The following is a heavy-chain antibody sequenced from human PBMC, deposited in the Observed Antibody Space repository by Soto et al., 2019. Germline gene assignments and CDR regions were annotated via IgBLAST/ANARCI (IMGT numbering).Heavy chain of an antibody. CDR3: ARVLDPSYGDYALDP. V-gene: IGHV4-31*03. CDR1: GGSISSGVYY. CDR2: IYYSGST. Sequence: SETLSLTCTVSGGSISSGVYYWSWIRQHPGKGLEWIGYIYYSGSTYYNPSLKSRVTISVDTSKNQFSLKLSSVTAADTAVYYCARVLDPSYGDYALDPWGQGTLVTVSS. J-gene: IGHJ5*02. D-gene: IGHD4-17*01.